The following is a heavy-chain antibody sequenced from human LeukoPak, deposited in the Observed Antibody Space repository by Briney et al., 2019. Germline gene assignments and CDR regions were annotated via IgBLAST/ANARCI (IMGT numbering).Heavy chain of an antibody. Sequence: SVKVSCKASGGTFSSYAISWVRQAPGQGLEWMGGIIPIFGTANYAQKFQGRVTITADESTSTAYMELSSLRSEDTAVYYCARGLPAAIVWNWFDPWGQGTLITVSS. CDR1: GGTFSSYA. D-gene: IGHD2-2*01. CDR2: IIPIFGTA. V-gene: IGHV1-69*01. CDR3: ARGLPAAIVWNWFDP. J-gene: IGHJ5*02.